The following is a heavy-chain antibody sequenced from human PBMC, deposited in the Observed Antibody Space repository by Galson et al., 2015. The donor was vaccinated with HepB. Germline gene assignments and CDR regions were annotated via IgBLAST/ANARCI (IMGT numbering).Heavy chain of an antibody. D-gene: IGHD1-14*01. CDR2: IKGGGDT. J-gene: IGHJ3*01. CDR1: GFTFSSYT. Sequence: SLRLSCAASGFTFSSYTMGWVRQAPGKGLEWVSGIKGGGDTYHADSVKGRFSISRDNSKNTLYLQMNSLRAEDTAVYLCAKTDGIYIRRSFDLWGPGTMVTVSS. V-gene: IGHV3-23*01. CDR3: AKTDGIYIRRSFDL.